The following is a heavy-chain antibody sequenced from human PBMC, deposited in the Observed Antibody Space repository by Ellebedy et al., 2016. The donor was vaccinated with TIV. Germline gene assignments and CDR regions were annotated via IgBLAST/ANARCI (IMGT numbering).Heavy chain of an antibody. CDR3: AKDRGNYGGAPYNGMDI. CDR1: GFNFSTYG. J-gene: IGHJ6*02. Sequence: GGSLRLSCAASGFNFSTYGMHWVRQAPGKGLEWVAFIRFDGNNAYYADSAKGRFTISRDNSKNTLFLQMNSLRAEDTAVYSCAKDRGNYGGAPYNGMDIWGQGTTVAVSS. V-gene: IGHV3-30*02. D-gene: IGHD3-10*01. CDR2: IRFDGNNA.